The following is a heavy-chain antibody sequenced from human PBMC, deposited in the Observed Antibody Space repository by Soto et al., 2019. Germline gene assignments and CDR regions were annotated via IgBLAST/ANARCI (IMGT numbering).Heavy chain of an antibody. CDR2: IYYSGST. CDR3: ARHLVVYSRPSYNWFDP. J-gene: IGHJ5*02. CDR1: GGSISSSSYY. V-gene: IGHV4-39*01. Sequence: QLQLQESGPGLVKPSETLSLTCTVSGGSISSSSYYWGWIRQPPGKGLEWIGSIYYSGSTYYNPSLKSRVTISVDTSKNQFSLKLSSVTAADTAVYYCARHLVVYSRPSYNWFDPWGQGTLVTVSS. D-gene: IGHD2-8*02.